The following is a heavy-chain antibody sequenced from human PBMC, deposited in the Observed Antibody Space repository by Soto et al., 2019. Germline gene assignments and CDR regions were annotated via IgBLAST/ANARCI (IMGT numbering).Heavy chain of an antibody. Sequence: ASVKVSCKASGYTFTSYAMHWVRQAPGQRLEWMGWISAYNGNTNYAQKLQGRVTMTTDTSTSTAYMELRSLRSDDMAVYYCARNSDSGYSYGPIDYWGQGTLVTSPQ. J-gene: IGHJ4*02. CDR1: GYTFTSYA. CDR2: ISAYNGNT. CDR3: ARNSDSGYSYGPIDY. V-gene: IGHV1-18*03. D-gene: IGHD5-18*01.